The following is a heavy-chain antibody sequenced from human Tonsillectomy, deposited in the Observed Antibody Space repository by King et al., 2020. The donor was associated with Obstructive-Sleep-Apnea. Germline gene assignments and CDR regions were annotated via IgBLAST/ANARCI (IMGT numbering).Heavy chain of an antibody. Sequence: LQLQESGSGLVKPSQTLSLTCAVFGGSISSGGYSWSWIRQPPGKGLEWIVYNFHSWSTYYNPSLKSRVTISVDRSKNQFSLKLSSVTAADTAVYYCARIKGELDAFDIWGQGTMVTVSS. D-gene: IGHD1-7*01. CDR3: ARIKGELDAFDI. CDR2: NFHSWST. V-gene: IGHV4-30-2*01. CDR1: GGSISSGGYS. J-gene: IGHJ3*02.